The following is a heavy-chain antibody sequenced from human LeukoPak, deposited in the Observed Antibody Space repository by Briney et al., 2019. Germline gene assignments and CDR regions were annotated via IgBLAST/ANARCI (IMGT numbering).Heavy chain of an antibody. Sequence: GGSLRLSCAASGFTFSSYAMHWVRQAPGKGLEWVAVISYDGSNKYYADPVKGRFTISRDNSKNTLYLQMNSLRAEDTAVYYCARSLPLPTMSFDYWGQGTLVTVSS. V-gene: IGHV3-30-3*01. D-gene: IGHD3-10*02. J-gene: IGHJ4*02. CDR1: GFTFSSYA. CDR2: ISYDGSNK. CDR3: ARSLPLPTMSFDY.